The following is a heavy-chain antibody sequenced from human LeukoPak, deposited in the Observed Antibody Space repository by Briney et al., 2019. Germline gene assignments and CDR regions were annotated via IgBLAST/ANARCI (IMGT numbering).Heavy chain of an antibody. CDR1: GFTFSSYG. V-gene: IGHV3-33*01. D-gene: IGHD6-13*01. Sequence: GGSLRLSCAASGFTFSSYGMHWVRQAPGKGLEWVAVIGYDGSNKYYADSVKGRFTISRDNSKNTLYLQMNSLRAEDTAVYYCARVPQLVRTFYYYYMDVWGKGTTVTVSS. J-gene: IGHJ6*03. CDR2: IGYDGSNK. CDR3: ARVPQLVRTFYYYYMDV.